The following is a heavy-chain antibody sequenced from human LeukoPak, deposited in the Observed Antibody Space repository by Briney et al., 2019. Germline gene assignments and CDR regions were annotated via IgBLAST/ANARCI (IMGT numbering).Heavy chain of an antibody. CDR3: ARGRVTTLPFDY. Sequence: SETLSLTCAFSGDSITNPKWWSWVRQPPGKGLEWLGEMYYSGTANYNPSLGSRVTISVDKSKNQFSLKLSSVTAADTAVYYCARGRVTTLPFDYWGQGTLVTVSS. J-gene: IGHJ4*02. CDR1: GDSITNPKW. D-gene: IGHD4-17*01. V-gene: IGHV4-4*02. CDR2: MYYSGTA.